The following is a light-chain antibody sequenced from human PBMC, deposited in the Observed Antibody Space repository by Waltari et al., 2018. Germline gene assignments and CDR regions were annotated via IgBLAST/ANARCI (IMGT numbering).Light chain of an antibody. CDR3: QQSYTAPHT. CDR1: QSISSY. CDR2: TAS. Sequence: IQMTQSPSSLSASVGDRVTITCRSSQSISSYLNWYQQKPGKAPKLLIYTASTLQSGVPSRFSGSGSETDFTLTISSLQPEDFATYYCQQSYTAPHTFGAGTNVEIK. V-gene: IGKV1-39*01. J-gene: IGKJ4*01.